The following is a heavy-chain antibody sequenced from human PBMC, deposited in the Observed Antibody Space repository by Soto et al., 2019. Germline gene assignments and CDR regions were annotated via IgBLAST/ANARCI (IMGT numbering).Heavy chain of an antibody. CDR1: GFTVSSNY. V-gene: IGHV3-66*01. J-gene: IGHJ4*02. Sequence: GGSLRLSCAASGFTVSSNYMSWVRQAPGKGLEWVSVIYSGGSTYYADSMKGRFTISRDNSENTLYLQMNSLRAEDTAVYYCARTCSGGTCSFDYWGQGT. CDR2: IYSGGST. CDR3: ARTCSGGTCSFDY. D-gene: IGHD2-15*01.